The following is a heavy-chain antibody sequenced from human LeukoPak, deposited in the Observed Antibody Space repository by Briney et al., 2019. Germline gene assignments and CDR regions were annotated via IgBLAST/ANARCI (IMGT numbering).Heavy chain of an antibody. D-gene: IGHD2-2*01. CDR2: ISAYNGNT. J-gene: IGHJ4*02. CDR3: ARDPCSSTSCYLNYFDY. CDR1: GYTFTSYG. Sequence: ASVKVSCKASGYTFTSYGISWVRQAPGQGLEWMGWISAYNGNTNYVQKLQGRVTMTTDTSTSTAYMELRSLRSDDTAVYYCARDPCSSTSCYLNYFDYWGQGTLVTVSS. V-gene: IGHV1-18*01.